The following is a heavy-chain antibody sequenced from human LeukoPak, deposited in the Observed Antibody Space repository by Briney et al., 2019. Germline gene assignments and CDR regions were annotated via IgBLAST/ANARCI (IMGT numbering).Heavy chain of an antibody. V-gene: IGHV3-49*04. CDR2: IRNTFHGGTT. CDR1: GFTFGDHG. CDR3: TRGDYYDSGNYFFLFDY. Sequence: GGSLRLSCTASGFTFGDHGMSWVRQAPGKGLEWVGLIRNTFHGGTTEYDASVKGRFAISRDDSKSIAYLQVNSLKTEDTAVYYCTRGDYYDSGNYFFLFDYWGQGTLVTVSS. J-gene: IGHJ4*02. D-gene: IGHD3-10*01.